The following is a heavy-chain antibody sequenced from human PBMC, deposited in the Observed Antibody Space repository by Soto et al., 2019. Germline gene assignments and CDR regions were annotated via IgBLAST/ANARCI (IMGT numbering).Heavy chain of an antibody. CDR1: GYTFTSYA. CDR2: INAGNGNT. D-gene: IGHD3-9*01. Sequence: GASVKVSCKASGYTFTSYAMHWVRQAPGQRLEWMGWINAGNGNTKYSQKFQGRVTITRDTSASTAYMELSSLRSEDTAVYYCARDVGNILTGYYPDYWGQGTLVTVSS. V-gene: IGHV1-3*01. CDR3: ARDVGNILTGYYPDY. J-gene: IGHJ4*02.